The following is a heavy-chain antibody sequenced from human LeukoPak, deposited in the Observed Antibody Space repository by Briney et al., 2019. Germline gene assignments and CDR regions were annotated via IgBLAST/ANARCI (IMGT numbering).Heavy chain of an antibody. J-gene: IGHJ4*02. CDR3: AKRRVTTAEDYFDY. Sequence: EGSLRLSCVTSGFTFSNYAMTWVRQAPGKGLEWVSSISDTGSRTSYADSVKGRFTISRDNAKNILYLEMNSLRAEDTAVFYCAKRRVTTAEDYFDYWGQGTLVTVSS. D-gene: IGHD4-17*01. CDR1: GFTFSNYA. CDR2: ISDTGSRT. V-gene: IGHV3-23*01.